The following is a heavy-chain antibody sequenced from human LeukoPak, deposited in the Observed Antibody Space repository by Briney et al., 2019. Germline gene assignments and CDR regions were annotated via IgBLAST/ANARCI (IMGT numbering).Heavy chain of an antibody. Sequence: GGSLRLSCAASGFTFDDYAMHWVRQAPGKGLEWVSGITWNSGSIAYADSVKGRFTISRDNAKNTLYLQMNSLRAEDTAVYYCARGGFLEWFHPPNFDYWGQGTLVTVSS. D-gene: IGHD3-3*01. J-gene: IGHJ4*02. V-gene: IGHV3-9*01. CDR3: ARGGFLEWFHPPNFDY. CDR2: ITWNSGSI. CDR1: GFTFDDYA.